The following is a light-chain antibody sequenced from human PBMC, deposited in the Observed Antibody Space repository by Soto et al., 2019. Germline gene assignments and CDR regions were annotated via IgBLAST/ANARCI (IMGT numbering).Light chain of an antibody. V-gene: IGKV3-15*01. Sequence: EKLMSQSPATLSVSPGERVTLSCRASQNIHNHMSWFLQKPGQTPRLLIYDAVIRAADVPARFSGSWSGTEFTLTISRLEPEDFATYYCQQSYTTPRTFGQGTKVDIK. J-gene: IGKJ1*01. CDR3: QQSYTTPRT. CDR1: QNIHNH. CDR2: DAV.